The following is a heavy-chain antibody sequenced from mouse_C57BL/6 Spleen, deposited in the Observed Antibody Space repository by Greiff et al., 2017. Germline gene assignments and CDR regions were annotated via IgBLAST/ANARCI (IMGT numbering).Heavy chain of an antibody. CDR2: IYPGSGST. J-gene: IGHJ2*01. V-gene: IGHV1-55*01. Sequence: QVQLQQPGAELVKPGASVKMSCKASGYTFTSYWITWVKQRPGQGLEWIGDIYPGSGSTNYNAKFKSKASLTVDTSSSTAYMQLSSLTSEDAAVYYCARGDSSPFDYWGQGTTLTVSS. D-gene: IGHD3-2*01. CDR3: ARGDSSPFDY. CDR1: GYTFTSYW.